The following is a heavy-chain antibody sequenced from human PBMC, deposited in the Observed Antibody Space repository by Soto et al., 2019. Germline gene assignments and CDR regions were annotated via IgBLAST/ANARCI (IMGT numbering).Heavy chain of an antibody. CDR2: ISYSGST. J-gene: IGHJ5*02. V-gene: IGHV4-30-4*01. CDR3: ARGRFLEWLLSGWFDP. Sequence: SETLSLTCSVSGGSISSGHYYWSWIRQPPGKGLEWIGYISYSGSTYYNPSLKSRVTISVDTSKNQFSLKLSSVTAADTAVYYCARGRFLEWLLSGWFDPWGQGTLVTVSS. CDR1: GGSISSGHYY. D-gene: IGHD3-3*01.